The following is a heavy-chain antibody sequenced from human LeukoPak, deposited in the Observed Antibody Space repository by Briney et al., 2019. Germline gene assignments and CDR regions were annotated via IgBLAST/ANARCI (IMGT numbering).Heavy chain of an antibody. V-gene: IGHV3-30*18. CDR3: AKDYRDGYTSYYFDY. D-gene: IGHD5-24*01. Sequence: GGSLRLSCAASGFTFSSYGMHWVRQAPGKGLEWMAVISYDGSNKYHADSVKGRFTISRDNSKNTLYLQMNSLRAEDTAVYYCAKDYRDGYTSYYFDYWGQGTLVTVSS. J-gene: IGHJ4*02. CDR2: ISYDGSNK. CDR1: GFTFSSYG.